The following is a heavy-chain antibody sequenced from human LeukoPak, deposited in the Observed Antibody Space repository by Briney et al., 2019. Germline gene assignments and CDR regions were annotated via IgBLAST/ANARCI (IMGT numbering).Heavy chain of an antibody. Sequence: SETLSLTCTVSGGSISSSSYYWGWIRQPPGKGLEWIGSIYYSGSTYYNPSLKSRVTISVDTSKNQFSLKLTSVTAADTAVYYCARLGYWGDFPDSWGQGTLVTVSS. CDR3: ARLGYWGDFPDS. D-gene: IGHD3-16*01. CDR1: GGSISSSSYY. V-gene: IGHV4-39*07. CDR2: IYYSGST. J-gene: IGHJ5*01.